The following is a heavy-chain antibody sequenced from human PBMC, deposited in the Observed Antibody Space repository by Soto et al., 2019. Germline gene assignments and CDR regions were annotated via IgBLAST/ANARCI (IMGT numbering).Heavy chain of an antibody. CDR2: IIPAFGRI. CDR1: GGSLKNYA. J-gene: IGHJ4*02. D-gene: IGHD2-2*01. Sequence: QVQLVQSGAEVKKPGSSVKVSCKVSGGSLKNYAISWVRQARGQGLEWMGGIIPAFGRISYAAKFQGRVTIIADDSTGTVYLDLRSLRSEATAVYYSAALSLGYCITTTCPPDYWGQGTLVTVSS. V-gene: IGHV1-69*12. CDR3: AALSLGYCITTTCPPDY.